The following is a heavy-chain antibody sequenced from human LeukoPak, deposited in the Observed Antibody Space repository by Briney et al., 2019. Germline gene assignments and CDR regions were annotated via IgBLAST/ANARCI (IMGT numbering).Heavy chain of an antibody. D-gene: IGHD5-12*01. CDR3: AKDKAVTYEENY. CDR1: GFTFSSYA. CDR2: ISGSGGST. Sequence: GGSLRLSCAASGFTFSSYAMSWVRQAPGKGLEWVSGISGSGGSTYYADSVKGRFTISRDNSKNTLYLQMNSLRAQDTAVYYCAKDKAVTYEENYWGQGTLVTVSS. J-gene: IGHJ4*02. V-gene: IGHV3-23*01.